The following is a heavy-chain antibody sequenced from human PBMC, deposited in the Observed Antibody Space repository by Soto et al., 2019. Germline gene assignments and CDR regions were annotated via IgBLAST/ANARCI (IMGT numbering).Heavy chain of an antibody. J-gene: IGHJ4*02. CDR3: ARASGHIYATLHGPFDH. D-gene: IGHD2-8*01. CDR2: ISHDGNNK. V-gene: IGHV3-30-3*01. Sequence: GSLRLSCAASGFTVNRHPLHWVRQAPGKGLEWVAVISHDGNNKYYADSVKGRFTISRDNSMNMLYLQMHGLRTEDTAIFYCARASGHIYATLHGPFDHWGQGALVTVSS. CDR1: GFTVNRHP.